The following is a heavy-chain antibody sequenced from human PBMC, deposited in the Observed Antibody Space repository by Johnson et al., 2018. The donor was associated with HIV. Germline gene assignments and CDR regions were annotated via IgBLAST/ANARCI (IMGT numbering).Heavy chain of an antibody. CDR1: GFTFSSYG. J-gene: IGHJ3*02. V-gene: IGHV3-30*02. CDR3: ARGAPWSGSDAFDI. CDR2: IGFDGTKS. Sequence: QVQLVESGGGLVQPGGSLRLSCAASGFTFSSYGMHWVRQAPGKGLEWVAFIGFDGTKSYYADSLKGRFTISRDNSKNMLDLQMNSLRAEDTALYYCARGAPWSGSDAFDIWGQGTMVTVSS. D-gene: IGHD3-3*01.